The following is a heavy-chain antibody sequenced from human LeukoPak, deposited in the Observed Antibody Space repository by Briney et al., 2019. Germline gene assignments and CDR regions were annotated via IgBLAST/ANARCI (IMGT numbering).Heavy chain of an antibody. CDR3: ARVVPAAITPKFMGAFDI. CDR2: IYTSGST. D-gene: IGHD2-2*02. J-gene: IGHJ3*02. CDR1: GGSISSYY. V-gene: IGHV4-4*07. Sequence: SETLSLTCTVSGGSISSYYWSWIRQPAGKGLEWIGRIYTSGSTNYNPSLKSRVTMSVDTSKNQFSLKLSSVTAADTAVYYCARVVPAAITPKFMGAFDIWGQGTMVTVSS.